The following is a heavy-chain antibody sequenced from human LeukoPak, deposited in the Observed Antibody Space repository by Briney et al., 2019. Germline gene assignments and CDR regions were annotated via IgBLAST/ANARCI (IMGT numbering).Heavy chain of an antibody. J-gene: IGHJ4*02. CDR2: SYPYTGAT. D-gene: IGHD5-24*01. CDR3: ARDGTAQMADFDY. Sequence: ASVRVSCKASGYTFSGTGWYLYWLRQAPGQGVGCVGWSYPYTGATPYPQKFQGRVAMTRDTSISTAYMELMRLPPADTAVYYCARDGTAQMADFDYWGQGTLVTVSS. V-gene: IGHV1-2*02. CDR1: GYTFSGTGWY.